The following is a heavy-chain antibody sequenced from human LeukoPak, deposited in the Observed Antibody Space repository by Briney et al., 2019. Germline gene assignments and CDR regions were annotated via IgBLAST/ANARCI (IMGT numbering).Heavy chain of an antibody. CDR2: IYSSGST. Sequence: TGGSLRLSCAASGFTVSSNYMSWVRQAAGKGLEFVSIIYSSGSTYYADSVKGRFTISRDNSKNTLHLQMNNLRAEDTAMYYCARGEDSNGYYGYYFEYWGQGTLVTVSS. CDR3: ARGEDSNGYYGYYFEY. CDR1: GFTVSSNY. D-gene: IGHD3-22*01. J-gene: IGHJ4*02. V-gene: IGHV3-53*01.